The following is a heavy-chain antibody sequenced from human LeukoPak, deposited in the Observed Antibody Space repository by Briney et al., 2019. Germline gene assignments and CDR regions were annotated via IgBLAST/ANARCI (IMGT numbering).Heavy chain of an antibody. D-gene: IGHD2-2*02. J-gene: IGHJ4*02. Sequence: SVEVSCKASGGTFSSYAISWVRHAPGQGLEWMGGITPIFGTANYAQKFQGRVTITADESTSTAYMELSSLRSEDTAVYYCARDATYQLLYAYYWGQGTLVTVSS. CDR1: GGTFSSYA. V-gene: IGHV1-69*13. CDR2: ITPIFGTA. CDR3: ARDATYQLLYAYY.